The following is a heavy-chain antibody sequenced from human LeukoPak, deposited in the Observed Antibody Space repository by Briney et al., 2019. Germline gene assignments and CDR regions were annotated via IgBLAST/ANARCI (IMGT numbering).Heavy chain of an antibody. D-gene: IGHD3-3*01. J-gene: IGHJ4*02. CDR3: ARVLGGWNDFWSGYLDS. CDR1: GYTLTELS. Sequence: ASVKVSCKVSGYTLTELSMHWVRQAPGKGLEWMGGFDPEDGETIYAQKFQGRVTITADESTSTAYMELSSLRSEDTAVYYCARVLGGWNDFWSGYLDSWGQGTLVTVSS. V-gene: IGHV1-24*01. CDR2: FDPEDGET.